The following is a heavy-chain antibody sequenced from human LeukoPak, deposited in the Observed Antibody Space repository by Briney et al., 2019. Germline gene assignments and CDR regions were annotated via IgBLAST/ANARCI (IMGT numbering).Heavy chain of an antibody. J-gene: IGHJ3*02. CDR3: AGEGGAAAGTGAFDI. CDR1: GGSISSGGYY. Sequence: SETLSLTCTVSGGSISSGGYYWSWIRQPPGKGLEWIGYIYYSGSTNYNPSLKSRVTISVDTSKNQFSLKLSSVTAADTAVYYCAGEGGAAAGTGAFDIWGQGTMVTVSS. V-gene: IGHV4-61*08. CDR2: IYYSGST. D-gene: IGHD6-13*01.